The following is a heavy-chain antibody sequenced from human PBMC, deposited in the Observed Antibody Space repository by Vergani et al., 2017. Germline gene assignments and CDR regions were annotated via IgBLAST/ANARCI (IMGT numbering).Heavy chain of an antibody. CDR2: ISWDGGST. Sequence: QVQLVESGGGVVQPGRSLRLSCAASGFTFSSYGMHWVRQAPGKGLEWVSLISWDGGSTYYADSVKGRFTISRDNAKNSLYLQMNSLRAEDTAVYYCAREGSSDYWGQGTLVTVSS. J-gene: IGHJ4*02. V-gene: IGHV3-NL1*01. CDR1: GFTFSSYG. D-gene: IGHD6-6*01. CDR3: AREGSSDY.